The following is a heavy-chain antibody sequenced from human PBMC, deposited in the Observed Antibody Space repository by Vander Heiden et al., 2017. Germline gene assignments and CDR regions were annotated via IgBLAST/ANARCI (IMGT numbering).Heavy chain of an antibody. CDR2: ITSTSTYI. D-gene: IGHD1-26*01. V-gene: IGHV3-21*01. CDR3: ARVWEPPSAFDY. CDR1: GFNFDTYS. J-gene: IGHJ4*02. Sequence: EVQLVESGGGLVKPGGSLRLSCAASGFNFDTYSMNWVRQAPGKGLEWVSSITSTSTYIYYAASVKGRFTISRDNAKNSLYLRMDILRAEDTAVYFCARVWEPPSAFDYWGQGALVTVSS.